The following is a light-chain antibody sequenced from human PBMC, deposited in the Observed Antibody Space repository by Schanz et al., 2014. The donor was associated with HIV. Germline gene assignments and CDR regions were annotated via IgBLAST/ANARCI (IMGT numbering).Light chain of an antibody. Sequence: QSALTQPASVSGSPGQSITISCTGDSSDVGGYDYVSWYQQHPGKAPKLMIYDVNKRPSGVPDRFSGSKSGNTASLTISGLQTEDEADYYCCPYAGIYSILFGGGTKLTVL. J-gene: IGLJ2*01. V-gene: IGLV2-11*01. CDR3: CPYAGIYSIL. CDR1: SSDVGGYDY. CDR2: DVN.